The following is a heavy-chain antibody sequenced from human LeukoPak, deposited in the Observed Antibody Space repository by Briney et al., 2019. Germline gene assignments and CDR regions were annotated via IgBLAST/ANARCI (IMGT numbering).Heavy chain of an antibody. CDR1: GGSISSYY. J-gene: IGHJ3*02. CDR3: ARHGGYSSGWYFSAFDI. V-gene: IGHV4-59*08. Sequence: PSETLSLTCTVSGGSISSYYWSWIRQPPGKGPEWIGYIYYSGSTDYNPSLKSRVTISVDTSKNQFSLKLSSVTAADTAVYYCARHGGYSSGWYFSAFDIWGQGTMVTVSS. D-gene: IGHD6-19*01. CDR2: IYYSGST.